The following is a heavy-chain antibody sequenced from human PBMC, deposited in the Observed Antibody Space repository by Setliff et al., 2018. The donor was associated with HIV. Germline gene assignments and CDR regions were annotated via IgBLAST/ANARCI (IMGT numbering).Heavy chain of an antibody. Sequence: SETLSLTCAVSGDSMNTNDWWGWIRQPPGKGLEWIGNVYTRGNTYYNPSLKSRVTMSIDASKNRFSLKLSPVTAADTAVYYCARVEPFKLDYQETSGYFDYWGHGILVTVSS. J-gene: IGHJ4*03. V-gene: IGHV4-38-2*01. D-gene: IGHD3-22*01. CDR1: GDSMNTNDW. CDR2: VYTRGNT. CDR3: ARVEPFKLDYQETSGYFDY.